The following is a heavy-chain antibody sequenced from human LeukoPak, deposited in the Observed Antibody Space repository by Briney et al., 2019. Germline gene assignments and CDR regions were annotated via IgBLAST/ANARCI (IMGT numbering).Heavy chain of an antibody. J-gene: IGHJ3*02. CDR2: VSGRGDST. Sequence: SGGSVTLSCAASGFTFSSYALRWLRQAPGKGLEWVSAVSGRGDSTYYADSVKGRFTLSRDNSKNTLYLQMNRLRAEDTAVNYCAKSVRRFDSVGWIDAFDIWGQGTMVTVSS. CDR3: AKSVRRFDSVGWIDAFDI. CDR1: GFTFSSYA. D-gene: IGHD3-22*01. V-gene: IGHV3-23*01.